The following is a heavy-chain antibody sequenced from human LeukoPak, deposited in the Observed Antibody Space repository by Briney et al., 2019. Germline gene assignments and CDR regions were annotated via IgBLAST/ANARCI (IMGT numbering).Heavy chain of an antibody. V-gene: IGHV3-21*01. CDR3: ARVGVRGVIIPFDY. Sequence: GGSLRLSCAASGFTFSSYSMNWVRQAPGKRLEWVSSISSSSSYIYYADSVKGRFSISRDNAKNSLYLQMNSLRAEDTAVYYCARVGVRGVIIPFDYWGQGTLVTVSS. CDR2: ISSSSSYI. CDR1: GFTFSSYS. J-gene: IGHJ4*02. D-gene: IGHD3-10*01.